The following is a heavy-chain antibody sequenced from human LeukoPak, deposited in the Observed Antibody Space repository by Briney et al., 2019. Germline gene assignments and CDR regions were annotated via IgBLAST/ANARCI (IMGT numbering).Heavy chain of an antibody. D-gene: IGHD6-6*01. CDR3: ARDWGVSARPGYMDV. CDR2: IYYSGST. CDR1: GGSISSTSYY. J-gene: IGHJ6*03. Sequence: SETLSLTCTVSGGSISSTSYYWGWIRQPPGKGLEWIGSIYYSGSTYYNPSLKSRVTISVDTSKNQFSLKLSSVTAADTAVYYCARDWGVSARPGYMDVWGKGTTVTVSS. V-gene: IGHV4-39*07.